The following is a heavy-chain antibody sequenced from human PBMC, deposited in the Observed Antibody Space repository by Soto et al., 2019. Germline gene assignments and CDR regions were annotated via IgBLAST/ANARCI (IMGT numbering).Heavy chain of an antibody. CDR2: ISGSGGST. CDR3: AKPMITFGSRWDY. D-gene: IGHD3-16*01. J-gene: IGHJ4*02. V-gene: IGHV3-23*01. Sequence: GGSLILSCAASGFTFSSYAMSWGRQAPGKGLEWVSAISGSGGSTYYADSVKGRFTISRDNSKNTLYLQMNSLRAEDTAVYYCAKPMITFGSRWDYWGQGTLVTVSS. CDR1: GFTFSSYA.